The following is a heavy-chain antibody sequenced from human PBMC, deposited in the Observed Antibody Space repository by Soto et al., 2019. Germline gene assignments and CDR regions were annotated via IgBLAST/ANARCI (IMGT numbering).Heavy chain of an antibody. CDR3: ARDITTCYPACVFDI. D-gene: IGHD2-2*01. V-gene: IGHV4-59*01. CDR1: GDSISTYN. J-gene: IGHJ3*02. Sequence: QVQLQESGPGLVKPSETLSVTCTVSGDSISTYNWNWIRQSPGKGLEWIGYLYHTGSTNSNPSFKSRVTISVDTSKNQFSLKLSSVTAADTAVYYCARDITTCYPACVFDIWGQGTVVTVSS. CDR2: LYHTGST.